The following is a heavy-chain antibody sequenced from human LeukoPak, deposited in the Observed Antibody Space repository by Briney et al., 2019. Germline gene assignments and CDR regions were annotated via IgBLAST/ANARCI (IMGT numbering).Heavy chain of an antibody. J-gene: IGHJ3*02. CDR2: IYTGGRT. V-gene: IGHV3-53*01. CDR1: GFTVSSNY. D-gene: IGHD3-10*01. CDR3: AREGSGTNPRYADAFDI. Sequence: QPGGSLRLSCAASGFTVSSNYMSWVRQSPGKGLEWVSVIYTGGRTYYADSVKSRFTISRDNSKNTLYLQMNSLRAEDTAVYYCAREGSGTNPRYADAFDIWGQGTMVTVSS.